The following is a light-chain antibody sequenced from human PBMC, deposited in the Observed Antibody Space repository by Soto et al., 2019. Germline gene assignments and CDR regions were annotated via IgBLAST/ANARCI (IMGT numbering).Light chain of an antibody. J-gene: IGKJ1*01. Sequence: IVLTQSPGTLSLSPGGRATLSCRASQSISSSYLAWYQQKPGQAPRLLIYGASSRATAIPGRFSGSGSGTDFTLTISRLEPEDSAVYYCQQDDDSPGTFGQGTKVEIK. CDR1: QSISSSY. CDR2: GAS. CDR3: QQDDDSPGT. V-gene: IGKV3-20*01.